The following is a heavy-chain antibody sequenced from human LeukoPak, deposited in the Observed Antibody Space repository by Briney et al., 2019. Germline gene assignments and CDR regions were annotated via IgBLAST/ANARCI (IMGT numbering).Heavy chain of an antibody. D-gene: IGHD3-16*02. CDR3: ARGETVYGGAIVY. Sequence: GASVKVSCKASGYTFTGCYMHWVRQAPGQGLEGMGCINPNSGGTKYAQKFQGGVTLTRDTSISTAYMELSRLRSDDTAVYYCARGETVYGGAIVYWGQGTLVTVSS. V-gene: IGHV1-2*02. CDR2: INPNSGGT. J-gene: IGHJ4*02. CDR1: GYTFTGCY.